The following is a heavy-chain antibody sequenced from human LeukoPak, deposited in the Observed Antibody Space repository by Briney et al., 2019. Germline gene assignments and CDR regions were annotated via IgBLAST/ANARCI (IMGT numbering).Heavy chain of an antibody. Sequence: PGGSLRLSCAASGFTFSNAWMSWVRQAPGKGLVWVSRINSDGSSTSYADSVKGRFTISRDNAKNTLYLQMNSLRAEDTAVYYCAREATTVVGDAFGIWGQGTMVTVSS. CDR1: GFTFSNAW. CDR3: AREATTVVGDAFGI. V-gene: IGHV3-74*01. CDR2: INSDGSST. D-gene: IGHD4-17*01. J-gene: IGHJ3*02.